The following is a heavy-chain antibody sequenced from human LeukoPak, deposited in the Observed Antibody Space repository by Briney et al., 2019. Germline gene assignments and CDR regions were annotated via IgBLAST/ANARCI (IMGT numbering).Heavy chain of an antibody. D-gene: IGHD3-10*01. Sequence: SQTLSLTCTVSGGSISSGGYYWSWIRQPPGKGLEWIGYIYHSGSTYYNPSLKSRVTISVDRSKNQFSLKLSSVTAADTAVYYCASRFMVRGVIIDYWGQGTLVTVSS. J-gene: IGHJ4*02. CDR3: ASRFMVRGVIIDY. V-gene: IGHV4-30-2*01. CDR1: GGSISSGGYY. CDR2: IYHSGST.